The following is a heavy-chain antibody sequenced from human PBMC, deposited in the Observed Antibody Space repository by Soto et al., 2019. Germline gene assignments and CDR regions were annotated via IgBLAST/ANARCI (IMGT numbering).Heavy chain of an antibody. V-gene: IGHV2-5*02. CDR3: AHLTTGGFYFDY. D-gene: IGHD4-17*01. J-gene: IGHJ4*02. CDR2: IYWDDDK. CDR1: GFSLRNSGVG. Sequence: QITLKESGPTLVKPTQTLTLTCTFSGFSLRNSGVGVGWIRQPPGKALEWLALIYWDDDKRYSPSLKSRLTITKDTSKNQVVITMTNMDPVDTATYYCAHLTTGGFYFDYWGKGTLVTVSS.